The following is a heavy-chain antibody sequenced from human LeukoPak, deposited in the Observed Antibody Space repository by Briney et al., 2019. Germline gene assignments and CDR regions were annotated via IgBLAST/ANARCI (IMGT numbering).Heavy chain of an antibody. CDR2: ISAYNGNT. Sequence: APVKVSCKASGGTFSSYAISWVRQAPGQGLEWMGWISAYNGNTNYAQKLQGRVTMTTDTSTSTAYMELRSLRSDDTAVYYCARPYYYDSSGYYNDAFDIWGQGTMVTVSS. V-gene: IGHV1-18*01. CDR3: ARPYYYDSSGYYNDAFDI. J-gene: IGHJ3*02. CDR1: GGTFSSYA. D-gene: IGHD3-22*01.